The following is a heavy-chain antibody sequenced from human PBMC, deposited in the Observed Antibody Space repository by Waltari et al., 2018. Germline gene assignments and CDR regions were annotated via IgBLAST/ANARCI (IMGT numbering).Heavy chain of an antibody. CDR3: AKDLSFSGWYDYFDY. CDR2: ISWNSGSI. J-gene: IGHJ4*02. D-gene: IGHD2-15*01. Sequence: EVQLVESGGGLVQPGRSLRLSCAASGFTFDDYAMLWVRQAPGKGLEWVSGISWNSGSIGYADSVKGRFTISRDNAKNSLYLQMNSLRAEDTALYYCAKDLSFSGWYDYFDYWGQGTLVTVSS. V-gene: IGHV3-9*01. CDR1: GFTFDDYA.